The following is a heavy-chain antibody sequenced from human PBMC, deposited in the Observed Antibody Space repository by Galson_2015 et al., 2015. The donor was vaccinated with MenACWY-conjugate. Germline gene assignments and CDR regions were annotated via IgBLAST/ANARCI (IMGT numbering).Heavy chain of an antibody. CDR2: IKSKTDGGTT. Sequence: SLRLSCAASGFTFSNAWMSWVRQAPGKGLEWVGRIKSKTDGGTTDYAAPVKGRFTISRDDSKNTLYLQMNSLKTEDTAVYYCTADVPGDTTSKLLDYWGQGSLVIVSS. J-gene: IGHJ4*02. D-gene: IGHD1-26*01. CDR3: TADVPGDTTSKLLDY. CDR1: GFTFSNAW. V-gene: IGHV3-15*01.